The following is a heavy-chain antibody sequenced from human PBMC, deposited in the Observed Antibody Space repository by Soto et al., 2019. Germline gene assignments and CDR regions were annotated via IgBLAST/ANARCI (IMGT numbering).Heavy chain of an antibody. V-gene: IGHV3-23*01. CDR3: AKRGHNFFDY. D-gene: IGHD2-15*01. J-gene: IGHJ4*02. CDR2: FSGSSGNT. CDR1: GFTFSSSI. Sequence: GESLKISCAASGFTFSSSIMSWVRQAPGKGLEWVSTFSGSSGNTYYADSVKGRFTISRDNSKNTLYLQMSSLRAEDTAVYYCAKRGHNFFDYWGQGTLVTVSS.